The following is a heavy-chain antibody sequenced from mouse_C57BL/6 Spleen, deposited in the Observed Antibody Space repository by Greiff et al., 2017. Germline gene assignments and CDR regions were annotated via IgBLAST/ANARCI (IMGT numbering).Heavy chain of an antibody. CDR2: FHPYNDDT. D-gene: IGHD2-14*01. Sequence: VKLVESGAELVKPGASVKMSCKASGYTFTTYPIEWMKQNHGKSLEWIGNFHPYNDDTKYNEKFKGKATLTVEKSSSTVYLELSRLTSDDAAVYYCARGYNYYAMDYWGQGTSVTVSS. V-gene: IGHV1-47*01. CDR3: ARGYNYYAMDY. CDR1: GYTFTTYP. J-gene: IGHJ4*01.